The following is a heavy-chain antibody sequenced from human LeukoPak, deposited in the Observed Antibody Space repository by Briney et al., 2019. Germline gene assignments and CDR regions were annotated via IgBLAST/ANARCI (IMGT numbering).Heavy chain of an antibody. CDR1: GFTFSSYA. Sequence: GGSLRLSCAASGFTFSSYAMHWVRQAPGKGLERVAVISYDGSNKYYADSVKGRFTISRDNSKNTLYLQMNSLRAEDTAVYYCARDLASHTPKGYWGQGTLVTVSS. D-gene: IGHD2-2*02. J-gene: IGHJ4*02. CDR3: ARDLASHTPKGY. CDR2: ISYDGSNK. V-gene: IGHV3-30-3*01.